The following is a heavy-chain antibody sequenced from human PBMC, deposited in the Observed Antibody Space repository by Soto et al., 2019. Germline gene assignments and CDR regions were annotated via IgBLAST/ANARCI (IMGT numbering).Heavy chain of an antibody. CDR1: GGSIGGSSYY. CDR3: ARHHTPPFGAELLHNWFDP. Sequence: PLETLSLTCTVSGGSIGGSSYYWGWIRQPPGKGLEWIGSIYYSGSTYYNPSLKSRVTISVDTSKNQFSLKLSSVTAADTAVYYCARHHTPPFGAELLHNWFDPWGQGTLVTSPQ. V-gene: IGHV4-39*01. CDR2: IYYSGST. J-gene: IGHJ5*02. D-gene: IGHD2-15*01.